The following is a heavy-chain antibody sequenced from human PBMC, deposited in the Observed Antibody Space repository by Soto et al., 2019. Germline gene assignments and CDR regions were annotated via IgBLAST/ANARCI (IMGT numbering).Heavy chain of an antibody. V-gene: IGHV3-15*01. CDR3: TLHIVVVTSDHNYFNH. CDR2: IKSKTDGETT. D-gene: IGHD2-21*02. CDR1: GFTFSNAW. J-gene: IGHJ4*02. Sequence: EVQLVDSGGGMVKPGGSLTLSCAASGFTFSNAWMSWVRQAPGKGLEWVGRIKSKTDGETTDYAAPVKGRFTISRDDSKNTMYLQMNSLQIEDTAVYYCTLHIVVVTSDHNYFNHWGQGTLVTVSS.